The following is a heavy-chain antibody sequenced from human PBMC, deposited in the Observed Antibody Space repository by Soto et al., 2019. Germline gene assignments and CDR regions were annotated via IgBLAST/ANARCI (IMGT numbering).Heavy chain of an antibody. Sequence: QVQLVQSGAEVKKPGASVKVSCKASGYTFPNSYIHWVRQAPGQGLEWMALLNPNGGSTNYAQNFQGRVTVTRDTSTSTVYMELTSLTSEDTAVYYCARNLAAGDYWGQGTLVTVSS. J-gene: IGHJ4*02. V-gene: IGHV1-46*01. CDR3: ARNLAAGDY. D-gene: IGHD6-13*01. CDR2: LNPNGGST. CDR1: GYTFPNSY.